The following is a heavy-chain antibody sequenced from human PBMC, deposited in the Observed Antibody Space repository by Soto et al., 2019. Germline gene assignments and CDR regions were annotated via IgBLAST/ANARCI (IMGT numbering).Heavy chain of an antibody. Sequence: SETLSLTCTVSGGSVSSDRHYWNWIRQPPGKALEWIGYIFYTGSTDYNSSLKSRVTISVDTSKNQFSLKLSSVTAADTAVYYCAALPTCSGGSCYPTNWFDPWGQGTLVTVSS. CDR1: GGSVSSDRHY. J-gene: IGHJ5*02. CDR2: IFYTGST. D-gene: IGHD2-15*01. V-gene: IGHV4-61*01. CDR3: AALPTCSGGSCYPTNWFDP.